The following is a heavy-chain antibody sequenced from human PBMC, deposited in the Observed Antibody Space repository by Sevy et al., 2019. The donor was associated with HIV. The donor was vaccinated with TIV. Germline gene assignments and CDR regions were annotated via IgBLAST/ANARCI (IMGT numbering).Heavy chain of an antibody. J-gene: IGHJ4*02. D-gene: IGHD6-13*01. CDR1: GFTFSSYS. CDR3: ARSYSSSWYILYYFEY. V-gene: IGHV3-21*01. CDR2: ISSSSNYI. Sequence: GGSLRLSCAASGFTFSSYSMNWVRQGPGKGLEWVSSISSSSNYIYYSDSVKGRFTISRDNAKNSLFLHMNTLRAEDTAVYYCARSYSSSWYILYYFEYWGQGTPVTVSS.